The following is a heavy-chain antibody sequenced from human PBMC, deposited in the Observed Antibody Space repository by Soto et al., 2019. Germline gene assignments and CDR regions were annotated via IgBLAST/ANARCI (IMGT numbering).Heavy chain of an antibody. J-gene: IGHJ6*03. D-gene: IGHD4-4*01. CDR3: ARDGGKTTVTYKPYYYYYYMDV. Sequence: GGSLRLSCAASGFTFSSYGMHWVRQAPGKGLEWVAVIWYDGSNKYYADSVKGRFTISRDNSKNTLYLQMNSLRAEDTAVYYCARDGGKTTVTYKPYYYYYYMDVWGKGTTVTVSS. V-gene: IGHV3-33*01. CDR2: IWYDGSNK. CDR1: GFTFSSYG.